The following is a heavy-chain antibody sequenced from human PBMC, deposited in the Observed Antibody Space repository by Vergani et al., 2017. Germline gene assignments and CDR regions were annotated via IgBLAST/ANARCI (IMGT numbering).Heavy chain of an antibody. CDR2: TYYRAKLYN. J-gene: IGHJ4*02. D-gene: IGHD6-13*01. Sequence: QVQLQQSGPGLVKPSQTLLLTCAISGDSVSSNSAAWNWIRQSPSRGLEWLGRTYYRAKLYNDYAVSVKSRITINPDTSKNQFSLQLNSVTPADTAVYDCASGWEQPLSNWGQGTLVTVSS. CDR3: ASGWEQPLSN. V-gene: IGHV6-1*01. CDR1: GDSVSSNSAA.